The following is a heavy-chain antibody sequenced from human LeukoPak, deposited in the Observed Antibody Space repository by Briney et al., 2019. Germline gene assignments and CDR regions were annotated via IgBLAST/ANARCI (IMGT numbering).Heavy chain of an antibody. CDR3: ARGAVVVAASNWFDP. V-gene: IGHV3-30-3*01. CDR1: GFTFSSYA. Sequence: GRSLRLSCAASGFTFSSYAMHWVRQAPGKGLEWVAVISYDGSNKYYADSVKGRFTISRDNSKNTLYLQMNSLRAEDTAVYYCARGAVVVAASNWFDPWGQGTLVTVSS. CDR2: ISYDGSNK. D-gene: IGHD2-15*01. J-gene: IGHJ5*02.